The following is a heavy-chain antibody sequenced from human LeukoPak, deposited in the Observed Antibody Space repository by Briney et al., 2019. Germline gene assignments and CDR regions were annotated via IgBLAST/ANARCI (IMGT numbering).Heavy chain of an antibody. J-gene: IGHJ4*02. CDR2: IIGSAVNT. V-gene: IGHV3-23*01. CDR3: AKYTSGTSYRGLDQ. CDR1: GFTFSSYA. D-gene: IGHD3-10*01. Sequence: GGSLRLSCAASGFTFSSYAMSWVRQAPGKGLEWVSAIIGSAVNTYYADSVKGRFTISRDDSKNTVYLQMNSLRAEDTAVYSCAKYTSGTSYRGLDQWGQGTLVTVSS.